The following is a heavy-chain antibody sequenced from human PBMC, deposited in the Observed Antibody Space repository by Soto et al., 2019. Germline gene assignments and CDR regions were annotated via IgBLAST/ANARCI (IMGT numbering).Heavy chain of an antibody. CDR2: IVVGSGNT. CDR1: GFTFTSSA. D-gene: IGHD3-22*01. Sequence: SVKVSCKASGFTFTSSAVQWVRQARGQRLEWIGWIVVGSGNTNYAQKFQGRVTITADESTSTAYMELSSLRSEDTAVYYCARGEAYYDSSGYYPKTKYFQHWGQGTLVTVSS. CDR3: ARGEAYYDSSGYYPKTKYFQH. V-gene: IGHV1-58*01. J-gene: IGHJ1*01.